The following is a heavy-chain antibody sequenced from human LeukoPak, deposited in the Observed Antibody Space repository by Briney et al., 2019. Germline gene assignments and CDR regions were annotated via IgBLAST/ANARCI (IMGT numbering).Heavy chain of an antibody. CDR3: ARGTVDTAMVPDAFDI. CDR2: ISAYNGNT. J-gene: IGHJ3*02. Sequence: ASVKVSCKASGYTFTSYGISWVRQAPGQGLEWMGWISAYNGNTNYAQKLQGRVTMTTDTSTSTAYMELRSLRSDDTAVYYCARGTVDTAMVPDAFDIWGQGTMVTVSS. D-gene: IGHD5-18*01. V-gene: IGHV1-18*01. CDR1: GYTFTSYG.